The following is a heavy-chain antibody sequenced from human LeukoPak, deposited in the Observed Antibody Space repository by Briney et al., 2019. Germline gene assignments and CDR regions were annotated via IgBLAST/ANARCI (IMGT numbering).Heavy chain of an antibody. CDR1: GFTITNSE. D-gene: IGHD1-26*01. CDR3: VSGVVGGTNH. CDR2: ITKTGSAI. J-gene: IGHJ4*02. Sequence: GGPLRLSCAVSGFTITNSEVNWVRQAPGKGLEWLSHITKTGSAIYYADSVKGRFTVSRDNAKNSLYVQMNSLTAEDKAVYYCVSGVVGGTNHWGQGTLVTVSS. V-gene: IGHV3-48*03.